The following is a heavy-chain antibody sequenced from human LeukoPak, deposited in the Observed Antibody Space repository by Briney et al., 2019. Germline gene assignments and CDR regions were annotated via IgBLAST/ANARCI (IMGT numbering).Heavy chain of an antibody. J-gene: IGHJ4*02. CDR3: AKEGQDFDFWRFDY. Sequence: GGSLRLSCAASGFSFSVYAMSWVRQAPGKGLEWVSSISGSGGRTYYTNSVKGRFTISRENFKNTVYLEMNNLGAEDTALYYCAKEGQDFDFWRFDYWGQGNLVIVSS. V-gene: IGHV3-23*01. CDR2: ISGSGGRT. D-gene: IGHD3-3*01. CDR1: GFSFSVYA.